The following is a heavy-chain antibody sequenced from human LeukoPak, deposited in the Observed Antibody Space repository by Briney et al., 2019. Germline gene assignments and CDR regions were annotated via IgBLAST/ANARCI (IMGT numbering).Heavy chain of an antibody. CDR1: GGSISSYY. V-gene: IGHV4-59*01. D-gene: IGHD3-9*01. J-gene: IGHJ4*02. Sequence: PSETLSLTCTVPGGSISSYYWSWIRQPPGKGLEWIGHIYYSGSTNYNPSLKSRVTISVDTSKNQFSLKLSSVTAADTAVYYCASSLSGRYFDWVFDYWGQGTLVTVSS. CDR3: ASSLSGRYFDWVFDY. CDR2: IYYSGST.